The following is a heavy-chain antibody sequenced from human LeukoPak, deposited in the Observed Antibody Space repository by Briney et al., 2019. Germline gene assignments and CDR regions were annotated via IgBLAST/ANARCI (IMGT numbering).Heavy chain of an antibody. J-gene: IGHJ4*02. CDR2: ISGSGGST. D-gene: IGHD5-18*01. CDR3: AKHGYSYGYELRVDY. CDR1: GFTFSSYA. Sequence: PGGSPRLSCAASGFTFSSYAMSWVRQAPGKGLEWVSAISGSGGSTYYADSVKGRFTISRDNSKNTLYLQMNSLRAEDTAVYYCAKHGYSYGYELRVDYWGQGTLVTVSS. V-gene: IGHV3-23*01.